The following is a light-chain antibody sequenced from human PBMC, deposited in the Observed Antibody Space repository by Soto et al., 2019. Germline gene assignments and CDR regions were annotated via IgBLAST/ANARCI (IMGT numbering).Light chain of an antibody. J-gene: IGKJ1*01. V-gene: IGKV3-15*01. Sequence: EIVMTQSPATRSFSPVGIVTLSCRASQSVSSRLAWYHQKPGQSPRLLIYGASTRATGIPARFSGSGSGTEFTLTISSLQSEDFGLYYCHQYNNFWTFGQGTKVDIK. CDR3: HQYNNFWT. CDR1: QSVSSR. CDR2: GAS.